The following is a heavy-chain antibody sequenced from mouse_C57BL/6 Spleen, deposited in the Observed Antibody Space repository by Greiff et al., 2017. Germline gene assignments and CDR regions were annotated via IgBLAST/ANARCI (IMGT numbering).Heavy chain of an antibody. CDR2: INPNNGGT. D-gene: IGHD4-1*01. CDR1: GYTFTDYY. J-gene: IGHJ3*01. V-gene: IGHV1-26*01. Sequence: EVQLHQSGPELVKPGASVKISCKASGYTFTDYYMNWVKQSPGQGLEWIGDINPNNGGTSYNQKFKGKATFTVDTSSSTAYMEHRSLTSEDATVYYCASLTGAWFAYWGQGTLVTVSA. CDR3: ASLTGAWFAY.